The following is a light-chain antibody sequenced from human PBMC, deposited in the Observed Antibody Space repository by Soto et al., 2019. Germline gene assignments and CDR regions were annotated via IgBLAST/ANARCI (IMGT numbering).Light chain of an antibody. CDR1: SSNIGANYD. CDR2: GNT. Sequence: QAVLTQPPSVSGAPGQRVTISFTGSSSNIGANYDVHWYQHLPRIAPKLLIYGNTTRPSGVPDRFSGSKSGASASLAIAGVQAEDEADYYCQSFDSSLGDAVFGGGTKLTVL. CDR3: QSFDSSLGDAV. V-gene: IGLV1-40*01. J-gene: IGLJ3*02.